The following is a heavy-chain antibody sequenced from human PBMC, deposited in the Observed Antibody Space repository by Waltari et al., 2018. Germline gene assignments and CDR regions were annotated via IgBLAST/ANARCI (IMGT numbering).Heavy chain of an antibody. V-gene: IGHV1-69*10. Sequence: QVQLVQSGAEVKKPGSSVTLSCKASGGTFSSYALSWVRQPPGHGFEWRGGIVPILGRANYAQKFQGRVTITADKSTSTAYMELSSLRSEDTAVYYCAREVVVVVAATYYYYGMDVWGQGTTVTVSS. CDR1: GGTFSSYA. J-gene: IGHJ6*02. CDR2: IVPILGRA. D-gene: IGHD2-15*01. CDR3: AREVVVVVAATYYYYGMDV.